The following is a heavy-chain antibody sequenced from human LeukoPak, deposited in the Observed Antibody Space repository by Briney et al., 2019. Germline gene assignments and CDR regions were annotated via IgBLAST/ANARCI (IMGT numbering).Heavy chain of an antibody. CDR3: ARDPGSYYYDSSGSPNVG. D-gene: IGHD3-22*01. J-gene: IGHJ4*02. V-gene: IGHV3-66*01. CDR2: IYSGGST. Sequence: GGFLRLSCVVSGFTFSNYWMSWVRQAPGKGLEWVSVIYSGGSTYYADSVKGRFTISRDNSKNTLYLQMNSLRAEDTAVYYCARDPGSYYYDSSGSPNVGWGQGTLVTVSS. CDR1: GFTFSNYW.